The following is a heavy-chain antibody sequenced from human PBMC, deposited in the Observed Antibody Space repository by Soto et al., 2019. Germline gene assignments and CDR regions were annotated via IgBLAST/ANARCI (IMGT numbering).Heavy chain of an antibody. CDR2: ISGYNGNT. CDR3: ARDEGDKSNDGGRFDP. V-gene: IGHV1-18*01. Sequence: QVQLVQSGAEVKKPGASVKVSCKSSGYTFTSYGISWVRQAPGQGLEWMGGISGYNGNTNYAQKLRGRGTMTTDNSTSTAYMELRSLRTGDTAVYYCARDEGDKSNDGGRFDPWGQGTLVTVSS. J-gene: IGHJ5*02. D-gene: IGHD1-1*01. CDR1: GYTFTSYG.